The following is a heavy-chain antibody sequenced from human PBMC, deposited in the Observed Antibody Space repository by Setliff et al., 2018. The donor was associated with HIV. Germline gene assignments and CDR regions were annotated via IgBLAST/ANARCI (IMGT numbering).Heavy chain of an antibody. J-gene: IGHJ4*02. CDR2: IIPMFGTA. CDR1: GGSFSRNA. CDR3: ARGRASGSANSG. Sequence: ASVKVSCKASGGSFSRNAISWVRQAPGHGLEWMGGIIPMFGTADYAQKFQGSVTIIADESTSTAYMELSSLRSEDTAVYYCARGRASGSANSGWGQGTLVTVSS. D-gene: IGHD7-27*01. V-gene: IGHV1-69*13.